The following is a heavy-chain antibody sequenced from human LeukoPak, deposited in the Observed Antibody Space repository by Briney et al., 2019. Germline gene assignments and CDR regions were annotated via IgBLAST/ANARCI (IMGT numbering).Heavy chain of an antibody. CDR2: IYYSGST. V-gene: IGHV4-59*01. CDR1: GGSFSGYY. J-gene: IGHJ4*02. D-gene: IGHD6-19*01. Sequence: KPSETLSLTCAVYGGSFSGYYWSWIRQPPGKGLEWIGYIYYSGSTNYNPSLKSRVTISVDTSKNQFSLKLSSVTAADTAVYYCARGLGYSSGWYEGELLDYWGQGTLVTVSS. CDR3: ARGLGYSSGWYEGELLDY.